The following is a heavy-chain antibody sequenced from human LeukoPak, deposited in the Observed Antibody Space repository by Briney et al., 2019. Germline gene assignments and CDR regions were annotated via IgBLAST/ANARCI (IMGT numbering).Heavy chain of an antibody. CDR3: AKGDYFDD. Sequence: GRSLRLSCAASGFTFDDYAMHWVRQAPGKGLEWVSGISWNSGSIGYADSVKGRFTISRDNAKNSLYLQMNSLRAEDMALYYCAKGDYFDDWGQGTLVTVSS. CDR1: GFTFDDYA. J-gene: IGHJ4*02. CDR2: ISWNSGSI. V-gene: IGHV3-9*03.